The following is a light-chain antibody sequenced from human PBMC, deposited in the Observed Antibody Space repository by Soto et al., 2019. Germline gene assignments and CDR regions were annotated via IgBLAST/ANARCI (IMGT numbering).Light chain of an antibody. J-gene: IGLJ3*02. CDR3: CLSARRTMFM. Sequence: QSVLTQPASVSGAPGQWITISCTGTSSDIGYYSLVSWYQQHPGKAPKLVIYEATTRPSGVANRFSGSKSGNTVSLTVSGFQAEDEADYAFCLSARRTMFMFGGGTKLTVL. CDR1: SSDIGYYSL. CDR2: EAT. V-gene: IGLV2-23*02.